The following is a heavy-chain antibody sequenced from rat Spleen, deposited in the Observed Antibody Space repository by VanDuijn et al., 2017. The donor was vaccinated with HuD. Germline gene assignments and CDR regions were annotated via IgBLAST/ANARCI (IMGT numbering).Heavy chain of an antibody. CDR3: VRERFGVDY. V-gene: IGHV4-2*01. CDR1: GFNFNDYW. Sequence: EVKLVESGGGLVQPGRSLKLSCAASGFNFNDYWMGWVRQAPGKGLEWIGEINKDSSTIKYIPSLKDKLTISRDNAQNTLYLQMSKQGSEDTAIYYCVRERFGVDYWGQGVMVTVSS. D-gene: IGHD4-3*01. J-gene: IGHJ2*01. CDR2: INKDSSTI.